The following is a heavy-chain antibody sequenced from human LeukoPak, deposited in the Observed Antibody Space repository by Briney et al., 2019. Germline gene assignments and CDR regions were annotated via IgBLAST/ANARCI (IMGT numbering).Heavy chain of an antibody. CDR3: ARSYGSGNYFDY. J-gene: IGHJ4*02. Sequence: SETLSLTCTVSGGSISTYYWSWIRQPPGKGLEWIGYIYYSGSANYNPSLKSRVTISVDTSKNQFFLKLSSVTAADTAVYYCARSYGSGNYFDYWGQGTLVTVSS. D-gene: IGHD3-10*01. V-gene: IGHV4-59*01. CDR1: GGSISTYY. CDR2: IYYSGSA.